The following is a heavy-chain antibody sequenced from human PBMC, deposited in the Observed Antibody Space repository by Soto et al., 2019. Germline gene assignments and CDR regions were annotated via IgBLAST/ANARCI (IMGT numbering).Heavy chain of an antibody. D-gene: IGHD2-15*01. CDR2: INAGNGNT. J-gene: IGHJ3*02. Sequence: ASVKVACKASGYTFTSYAMHWVRQAPGQGLEWMGWINAGNGNTKYSQKFQGRVTITRDTSASTAYMELSSLRSEDTAVYYCARTNRILDAFDIWGQGTMVTVSS. CDR3: ARTNRILDAFDI. CDR1: GYTFTSYA. V-gene: IGHV1-3*01.